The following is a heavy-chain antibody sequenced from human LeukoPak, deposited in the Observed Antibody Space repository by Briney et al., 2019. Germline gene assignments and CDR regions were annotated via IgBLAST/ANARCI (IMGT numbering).Heavy chain of an antibody. CDR3: ARGEKYYDFWSGYRD. D-gene: IGHD3-3*01. CDR2: IKWNGGST. Sequence: GSLRLSCAASGFTFDDYGMSWVRQAPGKGLEWGSGIKWNGGSTSYADSVKGRFTISRDNAKNSLYLHMNSLRAEDTALYYCARGEKYYDFWSGYRDWGQGTLVTVSS. CDR1: GFTFDDYG. V-gene: IGHV3-20*04. J-gene: IGHJ4*02.